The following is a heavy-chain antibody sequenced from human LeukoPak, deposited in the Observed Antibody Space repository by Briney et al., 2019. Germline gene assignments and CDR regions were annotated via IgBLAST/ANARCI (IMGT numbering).Heavy chain of an antibody. CDR3: ARHEGLARPFDY. D-gene: IGHD6-19*01. J-gene: IGHJ4*02. CDR1: GSSISNYY. Sequence: SKTLSLTCSVSGSSISNYYWSWIRQSPGKGLEWIGYIYSTGSTDYNPSLKSRVTISVETSKNQFSLRLSSVTAADTAVYFCARHEGLARPFDYWGQGTLVPVSS. CDR2: IYSTGST. V-gene: IGHV4-59*08.